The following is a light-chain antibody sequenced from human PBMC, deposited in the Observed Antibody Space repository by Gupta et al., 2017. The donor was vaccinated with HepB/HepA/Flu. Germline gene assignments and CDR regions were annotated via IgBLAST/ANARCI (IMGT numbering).Light chain of an antibody. CDR2: ILNDGSH. CDR3: QNRDSGIQV. J-gene: IGLJ2*01. CDR1: SGHSNYA. Sequence: QLVLPQSPSASASLGASVKLTCTLSSGHSNYAIAWHQQQPEKGPRYLMKILNDGSHSKGDGIPARFAGSTAGTERYLTIASLEAEDEDDYYGQNRDSGIQVFGGGTKLTVL. V-gene: IGLV4-69*01.